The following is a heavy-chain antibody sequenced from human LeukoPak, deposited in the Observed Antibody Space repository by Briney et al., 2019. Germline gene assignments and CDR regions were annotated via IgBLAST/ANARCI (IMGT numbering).Heavy chain of an antibody. Sequence: ASVKVSCKASGGTFSSYAISWVRQAPGQGLEWMGGIIPIFGTANYAQKFQGRVTITTDESTSTAYMELSSLRSEDTAVYYCATTISSSWFEPSDHWGQGTLVTVSS. J-gene: IGHJ4*02. CDR3: ATTISSSWFEPSDH. D-gene: IGHD6-13*01. V-gene: IGHV1-69*05. CDR2: IIPIFGTA. CDR1: GGTFSSYA.